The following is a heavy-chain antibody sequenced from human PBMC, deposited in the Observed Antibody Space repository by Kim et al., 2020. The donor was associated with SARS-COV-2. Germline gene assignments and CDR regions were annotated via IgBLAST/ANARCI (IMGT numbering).Heavy chain of an antibody. V-gene: IGHV3-7*01. J-gene: IGHJ4*02. CDR3: ARVGGSGNFDY. D-gene: IGHD3-10*01. CDR2: K. Sequence: KHSLNSIKGRFTHSRDNAKNSLYLQMNSLGAEDTAVYYCARVGGSGNFDYWGQGTLVTVSS.